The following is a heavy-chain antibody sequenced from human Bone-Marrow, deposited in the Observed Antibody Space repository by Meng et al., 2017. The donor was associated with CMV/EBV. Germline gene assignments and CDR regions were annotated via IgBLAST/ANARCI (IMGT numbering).Heavy chain of an antibody. V-gene: IGHV4-39*07. CDR3: ARASPLSGSFA. CDR2: IYYSGST. Sequence: GSLRLSCTVSGGSISSSSYYWGWIRQPPGKGLEWIGSIYYSGSTYYNPSLKSRVTISVDTSKNQFSLKLSSVTAADTAVYYCARASPLSGSFAWGQGTLVTVHS. J-gene: IGHJ5*02. CDR1: GGSISSSSYY. D-gene: IGHD3-10*01.